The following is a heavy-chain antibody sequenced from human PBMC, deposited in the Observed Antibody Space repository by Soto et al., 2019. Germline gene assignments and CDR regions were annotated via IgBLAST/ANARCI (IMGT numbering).Heavy chain of an antibody. CDR3: ASSPPKYYDILTGYYPPPTIYYFDY. CDR1: GGSISSSSYY. CDR2: IYYSGST. Sequence: PSETLSLTCTVSGGSISSSSYYWGWIRQPPGKGLEWIGSIYYSGSTYYNPSLKSRVTISVDTSKNQFSLKLSSVTAADTAVYYCASSPPKYYDILTGYYPPPTIYYFDYWGQGTLVTVSS. V-gene: IGHV4-39*01. D-gene: IGHD3-9*01. J-gene: IGHJ4*02.